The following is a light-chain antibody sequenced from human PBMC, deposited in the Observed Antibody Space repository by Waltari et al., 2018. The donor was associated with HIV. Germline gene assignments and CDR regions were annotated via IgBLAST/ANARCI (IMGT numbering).Light chain of an antibody. V-gene: IGLV1-47*01. CDR1: PSNIGSNY. J-gene: IGLJ2*01. CDR2: MND. Sequence: QSVVTQPPSASGTLGQRVTISCSGGPSNIGSNYVYWYQHPPGTSPKLLIYMNDQRPSGVPDRISGSKSGTSASLAISGLRSEDEADYYCASWDDSLGGYWIFGGGTNLTVL. CDR3: ASWDDSLGGYWI.